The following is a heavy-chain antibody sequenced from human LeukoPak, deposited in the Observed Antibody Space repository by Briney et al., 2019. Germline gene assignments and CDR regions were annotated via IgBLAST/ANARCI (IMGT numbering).Heavy chain of an antibody. CDR3: ARGIGSSTWPLAL. J-gene: IGHJ4*02. CDR1: GFTFSSYE. V-gene: IGHV3-48*03. D-gene: IGHD6-13*01. Sequence: GGSLRLSCAASGFTFSSYEMNWVRQAPGKGLEWVSYISSSGSTRYYADSVKGQFTISRDNAKNSLYLQLNSLRAEDTAVYYCARGIGSSTWPLALWGQGTLVTVSS. CDR2: ISSSGSTR.